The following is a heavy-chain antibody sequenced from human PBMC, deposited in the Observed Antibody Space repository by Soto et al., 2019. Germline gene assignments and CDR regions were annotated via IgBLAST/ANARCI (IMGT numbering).Heavy chain of an antibody. Sequence: PSETLSLTCAVSGGSISSSNWWSWVRQPPGKGLEWIGEIYHSGSTNYNPSLKSRVTISVDKSKNQFSLKLSSVTAADTAVYYCARAFYDSSGYRDTFDIWGQGTMVTVSS. J-gene: IGHJ3*02. CDR1: GGSISSSNW. CDR3: ARAFYDSSGYRDTFDI. CDR2: IYHSGST. V-gene: IGHV4-4*02. D-gene: IGHD3-22*01.